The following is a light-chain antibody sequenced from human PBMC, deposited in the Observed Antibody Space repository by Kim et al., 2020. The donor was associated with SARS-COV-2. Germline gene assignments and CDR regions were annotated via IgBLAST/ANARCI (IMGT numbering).Light chain of an antibody. Sequence: DIQMTQSPSSLSASVGDRVTITCRASQSIGNFLNWYQQKPGKAPNLLIFAASSLQGGVPSRFSGSGSGTDFTLTISSLQPEDFATYYCQQSYSTPRSTTFGQGTRLEI. V-gene: IGKV1-39*01. J-gene: IGKJ5*01. CDR2: AAS. CDR3: QQSYSTPRSTT. CDR1: QSIGNF.